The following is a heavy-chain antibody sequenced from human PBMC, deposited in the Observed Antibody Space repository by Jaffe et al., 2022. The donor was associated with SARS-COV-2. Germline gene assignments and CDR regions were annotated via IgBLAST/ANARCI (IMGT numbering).Heavy chain of an antibody. J-gene: IGHJ4*02. CDR1: GFTFSSYN. D-gene: IGHD2-8*01. V-gene: IGHV3-48*02. Sequence: EVKLVESGGGLVQPGGSLRLSCSASGFTFSSYNMNWVRQPPGKGLEWVSYISTTTSDTKYVDSVKGRFTISRDNAKNSLYLQMSSLRDEDTAVYYCARDWGDNGAYTPFDHWGQGTLVTVSS. CDR2: ISTTTSDT. CDR3: ARDWGDNGAYTPFDH.